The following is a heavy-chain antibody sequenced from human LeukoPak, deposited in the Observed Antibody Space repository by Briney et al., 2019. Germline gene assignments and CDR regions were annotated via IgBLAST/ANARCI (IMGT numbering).Heavy chain of an antibody. CDR1: GVSFTSGGYY. V-gene: IGHV4-31*03. CDR2: IHYTGST. D-gene: IGHD3-3*01. J-gene: IGHJ4*02. Sequence: PSQTLSLTCTVSGVSFTSGGYYWNWIRQTPGKGLEWIGYIHYTGSTFYNPSLKSRVSISFDTSKNQFSLKLTSVTAADTAVYYCGSRRTAMFGVIKGPIDYWGQGTLVTVSS. CDR3: GSRRTAMFGVIKGPIDY.